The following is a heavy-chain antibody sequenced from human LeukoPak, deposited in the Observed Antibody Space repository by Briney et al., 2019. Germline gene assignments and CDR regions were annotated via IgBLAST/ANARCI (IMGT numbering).Heavy chain of an antibody. J-gene: IGHJ3*02. CDR2: IYQSGRT. CDR3: AGRGGFDSRKEKSFHI. Sequence: SETLSLTCAVSGDSITAGDPWWSWIRQPPGKGLEWIGDIYQSGRTFFNPSLKSRVSISIDRPRNQFSLNLNSVTAADTAVYFCAGRGGFDSRKEKSFHIWGQGTLVSVSS. CDR1: GDSITAGDPW. V-gene: IGHV4-30-2*01. D-gene: IGHD3-22*01.